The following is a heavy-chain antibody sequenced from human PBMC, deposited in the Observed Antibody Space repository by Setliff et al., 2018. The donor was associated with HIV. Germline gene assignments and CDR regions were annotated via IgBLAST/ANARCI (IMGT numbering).Heavy chain of an antibody. J-gene: IGHJ4*02. D-gene: IGHD3-3*01. CDR2: FYPSGST. CDR1: GYSINSGYF. V-gene: IGHV4-38-2*01. Sequence: SETLSLTCSVSGYSINSGYFWGWIRQPPGKELEWIGNFYPSGSTYSNPSLRRRLTISVDTSKEQFSLSLTSVTAADTAVYYCARGHHNDLLGGYPYFASWGQGILVTVSS. CDR3: ARGHHNDLLGGYPYFAS.